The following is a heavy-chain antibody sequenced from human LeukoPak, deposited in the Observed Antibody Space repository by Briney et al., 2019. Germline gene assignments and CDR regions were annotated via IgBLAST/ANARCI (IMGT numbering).Heavy chain of an antibody. D-gene: IGHD3-10*01. CDR1: GGSISSSNW. CDR3: ARDNRSGWFGEYYFDY. CDR2: IYHSGST. J-gene: IGHJ4*02. Sequence: SETLSLTCAVSGGSISSSNWWSWVRQPPGKGLEWIGEIYHSGSTNYNPSLKSRVTISVDKSKNQFSLKLSSVTAADTAVYYCARDNRSGWFGEYYFDYWGQGTLVTVSS. V-gene: IGHV4-4*02.